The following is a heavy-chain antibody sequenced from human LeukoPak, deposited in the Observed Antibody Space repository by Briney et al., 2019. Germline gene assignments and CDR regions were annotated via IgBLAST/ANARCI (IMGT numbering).Heavy chain of an antibody. CDR2: IYYSGST. CDR3: ARGSGQWGFDS. D-gene: IGHD3-10*01. Sequence: PSETLSLTCTVSGGSISSHYWSWIRQPPGKTLEWIGYIYYSGSTNYNPSLRSRVTISVDSSKSQFSLKLSSVTAADTAVYYCARGSGQWGFDSWGQGTLVTVSS. CDR1: GGSISSHY. V-gene: IGHV4-59*11. J-gene: IGHJ4*02.